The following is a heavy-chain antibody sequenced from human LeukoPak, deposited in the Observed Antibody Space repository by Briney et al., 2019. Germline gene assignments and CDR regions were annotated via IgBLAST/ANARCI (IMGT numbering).Heavy chain of an antibody. CDR1: GGSISSSSYY. CDR3: ARLTFPRYSTNGVCYNFDL. CDR2: VYYSGST. J-gene: IGHJ4*02. Sequence: SETLSLTCTVSGGSISSSSYYWGWIRQPPGKGLEWIGTVYYSGSTYYNPSLKSRVTISVDTPKNQFSLKLSSVAAADTAVYYCARLTFPRYSTNGVCYNFDLWGQGTLVTVSS. D-gene: IGHD2-8*01. V-gene: IGHV4-39*01.